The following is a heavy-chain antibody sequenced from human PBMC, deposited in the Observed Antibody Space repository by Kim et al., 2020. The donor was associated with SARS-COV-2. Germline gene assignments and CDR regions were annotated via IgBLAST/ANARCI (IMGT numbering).Heavy chain of an antibody. J-gene: IGHJ4*02. CDR3: ARYEAFGGLDY. CDR1: GFSVSSSY. CDR2: IHNGETT. Sequence: GGSLRLSCAAAGFSVSSSYMTWVRQAPGEGLEWVSVIHNGETTFYADSVKGRFTMSRDKSTNTVYLQMNSLRAEDTAIYYCARYEAFGGLDYWGQGSLVT. D-gene: IGHD3-10*01. V-gene: IGHV3-53*01.